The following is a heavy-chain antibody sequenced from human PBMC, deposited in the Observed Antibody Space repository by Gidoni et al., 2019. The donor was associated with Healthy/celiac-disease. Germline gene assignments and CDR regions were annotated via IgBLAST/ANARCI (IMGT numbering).Heavy chain of an antibody. D-gene: IGHD3-10*01. J-gene: IGHJ6*02. CDR3: AKSELFYYYGMDV. V-gene: IGHV3-30*18. CDR2: ISYDGSNK. Sequence: QVQLVESGVGVVQPGRSLRLSCAASGFTFSSYGMHWVRQAPGKGMEWVAVISYDGSNKYYADSVKGRFTISRDNSKNTLYLQMNSLRAEDTAVYYCAKSELFYYYGMDVWGQGTTVTVSS. CDR1: GFTFSSYG.